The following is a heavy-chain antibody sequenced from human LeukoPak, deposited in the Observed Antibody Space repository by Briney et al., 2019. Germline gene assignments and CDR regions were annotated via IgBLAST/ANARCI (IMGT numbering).Heavy chain of an antibody. V-gene: IGHV3-48*03. D-gene: IGHD3-22*01. Sequence: GGSLRLSCAASGFTFSSYEMNWVRQAPGKGLEWVSYISSSGSTIYYADSVKGRFTISRDNAKNSLYLQMNSLRAEDTALYSCFGGSGYNSDYWGQGTLVTVSP. CDR2: ISSSGSTI. CDR3: FGGSGYNSDY. J-gene: IGHJ4*02. CDR1: GFTFSSYE.